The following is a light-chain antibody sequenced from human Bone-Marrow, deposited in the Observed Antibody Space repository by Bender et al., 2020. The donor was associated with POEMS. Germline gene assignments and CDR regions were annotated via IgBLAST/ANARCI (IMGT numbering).Light chain of an antibody. Sequence: SYELTQPPSVSVSPGQTARITCSGDALPKQYAYWFQQKPGQAPELMIYKDSERPSGIPERFSGSSSGTTATLTISGVQAEDEADYYCQSADSNNFYVFGSGTKVTVV. CDR1: ALPKQY. CDR2: KDS. V-gene: IGLV3-25*03. J-gene: IGLJ1*01. CDR3: QSADSNNFYV.